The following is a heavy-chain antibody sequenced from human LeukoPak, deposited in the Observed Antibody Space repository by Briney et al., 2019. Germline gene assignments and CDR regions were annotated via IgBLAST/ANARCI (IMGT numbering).Heavy chain of an antibody. CDR2: INPNSGGT. V-gene: IGHV1-2*02. D-gene: IGHD4-17*01. J-gene: IGHJ4*02. Sequence: ASVKVSCKASGYTFIGYNMHWVRQAPGQGLEWMGWINPNSGGTNYAQSFQGRVTMTRDTSISTAHMELSRLRSDDTAIYYCALVGEALDYWGQGTLVTVSS. CDR3: ALVGEALDY. CDR1: GYTFIGYN.